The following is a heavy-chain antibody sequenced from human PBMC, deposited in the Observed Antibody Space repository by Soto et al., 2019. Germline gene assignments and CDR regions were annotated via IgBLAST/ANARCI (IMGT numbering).Heavy chain of an antibody. CDR1: GGSISSGGYY. Sequence: QVQLQESGPGLVKPSQTLSLTCTVSGGSISSGGYYWSWIRQHPGKGLEWIGYIYYSGSTYYNPSLKRRVTISVDTSKNQFSLKLSSVTAADTAVYYCARGVEAIDPVRDGMDVWGQGTTVTVSS. CDR2: IYYSGST. D-gene: IGHD3-10*01. V-gene: IGHV4-31*03. CDR3: ARGVEAIDPVRDGMDV. J-gene: IGHJ6*02.